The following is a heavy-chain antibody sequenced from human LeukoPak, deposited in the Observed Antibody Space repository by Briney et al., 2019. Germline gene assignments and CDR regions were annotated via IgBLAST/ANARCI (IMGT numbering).Heavy chain of an antibody. V-gene: IGHV3-74*01. CDR3: VRGQATAWGLDY. CDR2: ISPDARTI. D-gene: IGHD6-13*01. CDR1: GFTFSSYG. J-gene: IGHJ4*02. Sequence: GGSLRLSCAASGFTFSSYGMHWVRRAPGKGLVWVSHISPDARTITYAAFVKGRFTISRDNAKNTLYLQMNSLRAEDTALYYCVRGQATAWGLDYWGQGTLVTVSS.